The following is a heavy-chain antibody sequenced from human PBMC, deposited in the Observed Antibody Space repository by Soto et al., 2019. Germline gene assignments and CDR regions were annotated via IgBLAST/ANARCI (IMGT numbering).Heavy chain of an antibody. D-gene: IGHD3-10*01. J-gene: IGHJ5*02. V-gene: IGHV3-33*01. CDR1: GFTFSSYG. Sequence: QVQLVESGGGVVQPGRSLRLSCAASGFTFSSYGMHWVRQAPGKGLEWVAVRWYDGSNKYYADSVKGRFTISRDNSKNTLYLQMNSLRAEDTAVYYCARDTYGSGSYGDSEGETWGQGTLVTVSS. CDR3: ARDTYGSGSYGDSEGET. CDR2: RWYDGSNK.